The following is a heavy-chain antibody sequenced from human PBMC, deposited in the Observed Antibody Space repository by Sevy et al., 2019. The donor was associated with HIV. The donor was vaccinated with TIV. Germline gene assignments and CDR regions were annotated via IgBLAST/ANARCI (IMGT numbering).Heavy chain of an antibody. CDR2: INPKTGGT. V-gene: IGHV1-2*02. CDR1: GYTFTGYY. D-gene: IGHD3-22*01. CDR3: ARMGDYFDTSGYYPLKY. Sequence: ASVKVSCKASGYTFTGYYVRWLRQAPGQGLEWMGWINPKTGGTYFAKKFQDRVTMTTGTSITTAYMELSGLRFDDTAVYYCARMGDYFDTSGYYPLKYWGQGTLVTVSS. J-gene: IGHJ4*02.